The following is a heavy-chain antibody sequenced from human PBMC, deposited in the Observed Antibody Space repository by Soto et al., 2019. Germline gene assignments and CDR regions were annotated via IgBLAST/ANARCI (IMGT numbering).Heavy chain of an antibody. D-gene: IGHD7-27*01. Sequence: QVQLVQSGAEVKKPGASVKVSCKASGYAFTSYGISWVRQAPGQGLEWMGWISTGYSGNTKYAQKFQGRVTMTTDTSTNTAYMELRSLRSDDTAVYYCAKNTGAAAWYPLDHWGQGSLVTVSS. CDR2: ISTGYSGNT. CDR3: AKNTGAAAWYPLDH. J-gene: IGHJ4*02. CDR1: GYAFTSYG. V-gene: IGHV1-18*01.